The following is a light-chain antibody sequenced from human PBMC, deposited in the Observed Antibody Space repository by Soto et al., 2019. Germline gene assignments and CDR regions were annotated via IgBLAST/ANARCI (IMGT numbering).Light chain of an antibody. J-gene: IGLJ1*01. CDR2: DES. CDR3: QVWDSSSDHPV. CDR1: NIGSKS. V-gene: IGLV3-21*02. Sequence: SYELTQPPSVSVAPGQTARITCGGNNIGSKSVHWYQQKPGQAPVLVVYDESDRPSGIPERFSGSNSGNTATLTISRVEAGDEADYYCQVWDSSSDHPVFGTGTKLTVL.